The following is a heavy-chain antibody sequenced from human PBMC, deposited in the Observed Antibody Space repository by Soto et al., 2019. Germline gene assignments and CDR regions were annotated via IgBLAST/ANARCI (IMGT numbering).Heavy chain of an antibody. CDR3: AKDLGPSSGCFDY. Sequence: GGSLRLSCAASGFTFDDYAMHWVRQAPGKGLEWVSGISWNSGSIGYADSVKGRFTISRDNAKNSLYLQMNSLRAEDTALYYCAKDLGPSSGCFDYWGQGTLVTVSS. CDR2: ISWNSGSI. D-gene: IGHD6-19*01. J-gene: IGHJ4*02. CDR1: GFTFDDYA. V-gene: IGHV3-9*01.